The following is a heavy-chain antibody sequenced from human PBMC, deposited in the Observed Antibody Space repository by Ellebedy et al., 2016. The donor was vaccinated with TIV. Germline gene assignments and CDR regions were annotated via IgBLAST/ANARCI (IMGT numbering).Heavy chain of an antibody. CDR1: GYTFTSYG. J-gene: IGHJ6*02. Sequence: ASVKVSCKASGYTFTSYGSSWVRQAPGQGLEWMGWISAYNGNTNYAQKLQGRVTMTTDTSTSTAYMELRSLRSDDTAGYYCSAAPHMVRWTASVLDYYYGMVVWGQGATVSVSS. D-gene: IGHD3-10*01. CDR3: SAAPHMVRWTASVLDYYYGMVV. CDR2: ISAYNGNT. V-gene: IGHV1-18*04.